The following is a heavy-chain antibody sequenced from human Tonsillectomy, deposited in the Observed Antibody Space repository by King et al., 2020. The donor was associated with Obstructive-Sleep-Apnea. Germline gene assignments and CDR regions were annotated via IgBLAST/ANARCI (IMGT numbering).Heavy chain of an antibody. CDR1: GFTFSSYG. CDR3: AKKSIAAAGDY. V-gene: IGHV3-30*18. J-gene: IGHJ4*02. Sequence: VQLVESGGGVVQPGRSLRLSCASSGFTFSSYGMHWVRQAPGKGLEWVAVISYDGSNKYYADSVKGRFTISRDNSKNTLYLQMNSLRAEVTAVYYCAKKSIAAAGDYWGQGTLVTVSS. D-gene: IGHD6-13*01. CDR2: ISYDGSNK.